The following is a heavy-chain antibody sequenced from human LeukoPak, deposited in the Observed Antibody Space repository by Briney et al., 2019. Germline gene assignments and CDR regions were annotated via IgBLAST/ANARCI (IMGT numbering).Heavy chain of an antibody. Sequence: GGSLRLSCAASGFTFSSYWMSWVRQAPGKGLEWVANIKQDGSEKYYVDSVKGRFTISRDNAKNSLYLQMNSLRAEDTAVYYCARDSDPSSGWDDAFDIWGQGTMVTISS. CDR2: IKQDGSEK. J-gene: IGHJ3*02. CDR1: GFTFSSYW. D-gene: IGHD6-19*01. CDR3: ARDSDPSSGWDDAFDI. V-gene: IGHV3-7*01.